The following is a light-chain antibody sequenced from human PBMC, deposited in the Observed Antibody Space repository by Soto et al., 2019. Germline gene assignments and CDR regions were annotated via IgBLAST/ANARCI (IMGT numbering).Light chain of an antibody. J-gene: IGLJ2*01. CDR1: SSDVGAYNY. Sequence: QSVLTQPASVSGSPGQSITFSCTGTSSDVGAYNYVSWYQQHPGKAPKLMIYDVSNRPSGVSNRFSGSKSGNTASLTISGLQAEDEADYYCYSYTTSSTRVFGGGTKLTVL. CDR3: YSYTTSSTRV. CDR2: DVS. V-gene: IGLV2-14*01.